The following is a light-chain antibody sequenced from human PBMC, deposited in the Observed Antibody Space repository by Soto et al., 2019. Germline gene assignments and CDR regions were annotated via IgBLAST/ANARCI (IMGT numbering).Light chain of an antibody. V-gene: IGLV2-8*01. J-gene: IGLJ2*01. CDR1: SSDVGGYNY. Sequence: QSVLTQPPSASGSPGQSVTISCTGTSSDVGGYNYVSWYQQHPGKAPKLMIYEVFQRPSGVPDRFSGSKSGNTASLTVSGLQAEDEADYYCSSYAASDNFVVFGGGTKLTVL. CDR3: SSYAASDNFVV. CDR2: EVF.